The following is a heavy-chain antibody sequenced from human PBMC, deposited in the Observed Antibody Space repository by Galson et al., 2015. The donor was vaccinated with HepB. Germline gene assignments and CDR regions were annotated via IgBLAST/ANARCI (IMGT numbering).Heavy chain of an antibody. J-gene: IGHJ3*02. Sequence: SLRLSCAASGFTFTNYVMNWVRQAPGKGLEWVSGISESSGNTYYADSVKGRFTITRDNFKNTLYLQMNSLRAEDTAEYYCAKDRGFGSPPYGFDIWGQGTKVTVSP. CDR3: AKDRGFGSPPYGFDI. D-gene: IGHD2-15*01. CDR2: ISESSGNT. V-gene: IGHV3-23*01. CDR1: GFTFTNYV.